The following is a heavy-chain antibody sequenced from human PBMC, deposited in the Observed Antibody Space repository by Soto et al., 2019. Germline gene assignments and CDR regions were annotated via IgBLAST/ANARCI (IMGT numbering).Heavy chain of an antibody. V-gene: IGHV3-30*18. J-gene: IGHJ4*02. Sequence: QVQLVESGGGVVQPGRSLRLSCAASGFTFSTYGMHWVRQAPGKGLEWVAIILYDGSNQYYADSVKGRFTISRDNSKNTLYLQMNSLRAEGTAVYYCAKDQYSSSWFDYWGQGTLVTVSS. CDR2: ILYDGSNQ. CDR1: GFTFSTYG. CDR3: AKDQYSSSWFDY. D-gene: IGHD6-13*01.